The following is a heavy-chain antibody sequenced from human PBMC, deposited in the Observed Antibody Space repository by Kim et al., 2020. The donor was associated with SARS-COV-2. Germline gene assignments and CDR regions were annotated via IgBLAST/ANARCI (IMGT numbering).Heavy chain of an antibody. Sequence: ASVKVSCKASGYTFTSYYMHWVRQAPGQGLEWMGIINPSGGSTSYAQKFQGRVTMTRDTSTSTVYMELSSLRSEDTAVYYCARDNSSGYYTWVEFDYWGQGTLVTVSS. J-gene: IGHJ4*02. D-gene: IGHD3-22*01. CDR2: INPSGGST. V-gene: IGHV1-46*01. CDR1: GYTFTSYY. CDR3: ARDNSSGYYTWVEFDY.